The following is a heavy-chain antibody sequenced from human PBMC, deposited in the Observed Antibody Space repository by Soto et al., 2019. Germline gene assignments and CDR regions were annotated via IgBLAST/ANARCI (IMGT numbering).Heavy chain of an antibody. Sequence: GASVKVSCKTSGYTFASYFMHWVRQAPGQGLEWMGRINPSGGSTIYAQKFQGRVTMTRDTSTRTIYMELSRLRSEDTAVYYCARDLGAAYDSSGYTRDYWGQGTLVTVSS. CDR3: ARDLGAAYDSSGYTRDY. D-gene: IGHD3-22*01. CDR1: GYTFASYF. J-gene: IGHJ4*02. V-gene: IGHV1-46*01. CDR2: INPSGGST.